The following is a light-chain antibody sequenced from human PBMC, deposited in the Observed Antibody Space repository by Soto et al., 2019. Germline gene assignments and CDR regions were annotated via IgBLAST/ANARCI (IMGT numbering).Light chain of an antibody. V-gene: IGKV1-5*01. Sequence: DIQMAQSPSTLSTSVGDRVTIACRASQSISSWLAWYQQKPGKAPKLLIYDASSLESGVPSRFSGSGSGTEFTLTISSLQPDDFATYYCQQYNTYPLTFGGGTKVDIK. J-gene: IGKJ4*01. CDR1: QSISSW. CDR3: QQYNTYPLT. CDR2: DAS.